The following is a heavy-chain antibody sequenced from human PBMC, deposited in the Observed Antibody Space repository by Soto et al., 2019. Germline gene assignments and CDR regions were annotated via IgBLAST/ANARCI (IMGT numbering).Heavy chain of an antibody. CDR3: AGAPNCSGNQCYYYYGQDV. J-gene: IGHJ6*02. V-gene: IGHV4-61*01. CDR2: IYYTGTS. Sequence: SETLSLAESVSGGSVSSDTYYWSWIRQPPGEGLEWLGYIYYTGTSNYNPSLKSRVTISLDTSKNQLSLKLSSVTAADTAAYNCAGAPNCSGNQCYYYYGQDVWAEGTTDPVSS. D-gene: IGHD2-15*01. CDR1: GGSVSSDTYY.